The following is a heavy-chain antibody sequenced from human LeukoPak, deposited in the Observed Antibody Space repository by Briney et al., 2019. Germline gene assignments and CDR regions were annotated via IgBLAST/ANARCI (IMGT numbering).Heavy chain of an antibody. CDR2: INTNTGHP. CDR1: GYTFSSYA. V-gene: IGHV7-4-1*02. CDR3: ARDIVVVPAAIGFDY. D-gene: IGHD2-2*01. Sequence: ASVKVSCKASGYTFSSYAMNWVRQAPGQGLEWMGWINTNTGHPTYAQGFTGRFVFSLDTSVSTAYLQISSLKAEDTAVYYCARDIVVVPAAIGFDYWGQGTLVTVSS. J-gene: IGHJ4*02.